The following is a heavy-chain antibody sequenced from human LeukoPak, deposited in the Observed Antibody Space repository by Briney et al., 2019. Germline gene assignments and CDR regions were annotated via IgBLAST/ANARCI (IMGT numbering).Heavy chain of an antibody. CDR3: ARGSPSYYYDSSAYYVY. CDR2: MNPNSGNT. D-gene: IGHD3-22*01. J-gene: IGHJ4*02. Sequence: ASVKVSCKASGYTFTSYDINCVRQATGQGLEWMGWMNPNSGNTGYAQKFQGRVTMTRNTSISTAYMELSSLRSEDTAVYYCARGSPSYYYDSSAYYVYWGQGTLVTVSS. V-gene: IGHV1-8*01. CDR1: GYTFTSYD.